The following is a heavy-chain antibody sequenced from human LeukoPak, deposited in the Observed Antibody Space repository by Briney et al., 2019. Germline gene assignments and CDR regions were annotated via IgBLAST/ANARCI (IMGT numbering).Heavy chain of an antibody. CDR3: ARDQRYSSGWHLQLSFDY. J-gene: IGHJ4*02. CDR1: GYTFTSYG. D-gene: IGHD6-19*01. CDR2: ISAYNGNT. Sequence: ASVKVSCKASGYTFTSYGISWVRQAPGQGLEWMGWISAYNGNTNYAQKLQGRVTMTTDTSTSTAYMELRSLRSDDTAVYYCARDQRYSSGWHLQLSFDYWAREPWSPSPQ. V-gene: IGHV1-18*01.